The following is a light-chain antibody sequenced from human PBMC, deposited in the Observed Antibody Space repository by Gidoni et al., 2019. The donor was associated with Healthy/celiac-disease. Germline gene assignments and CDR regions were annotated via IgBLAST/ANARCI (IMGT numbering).Light chain of an antibody. CDR2: WAS. CDR3: QQYYSTPPALT. J-gene: IGKJ4*01. CDR1: QSVLYSSNNKNY. V-gene: IGKV4-1*01. Sequence: DIVMTQSPDSLAVSLGERATINCKSSQSVLYSSNNKNYLAWYQQKPGQPPTLLIYWASTRESGVPDLFSVSGSGTDFTLTISSLQAEDVAVYYCQQYYSTPPALTFGGXTKVEIK.